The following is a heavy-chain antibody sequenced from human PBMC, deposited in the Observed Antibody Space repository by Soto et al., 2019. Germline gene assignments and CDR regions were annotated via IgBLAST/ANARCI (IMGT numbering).Heavy chain of an antibody. Sequence: SETLSLTCTVSGGSISSSRCHWGWIRQPPGKGLEWIASIKYSGTTFYNPSLKSRVTISVDTSKNQFSLKLSSVTAADTAVYYCARASPVVTDVWGQGTTVTVSS. D-gene: IGHD5-18*01. CDR1: GGSISSSRCH. CDR2: IKYSGTT. CDR3: ARASPVVTDV. V-gene: IGHV4-39*07. J-gene: IGHJ6*02.